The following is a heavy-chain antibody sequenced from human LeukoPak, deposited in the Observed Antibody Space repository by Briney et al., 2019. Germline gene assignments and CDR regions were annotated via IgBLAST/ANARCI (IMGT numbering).Heavy chain of an antibody. CDR2: ISGSGGST. D-gene: IGHD3-22*01. CDR1: GITLSNYG. V-gene: IGHV3-23*01. CDR3: AKRGVVIRVILVGFHKEAYYFDS. Sequence: GGSLRLSCAVSGITLSNYGMSWVRQAPGKGLGWVAGISGSGGSTNYADSVKGRFTISRDNPKNTLYLQMNILRAEDTAVYFCAKRGVVIRVILVGFHKEAYYFDSWAREPWSPSPQ. J-gene: IGHJ4*02.